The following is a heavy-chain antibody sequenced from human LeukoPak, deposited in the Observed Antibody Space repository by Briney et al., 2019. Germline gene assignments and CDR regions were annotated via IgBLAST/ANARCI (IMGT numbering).Heavy chain of an antibody. J-gene: IGHJ3*02. D-gene: IGHD3-3*01. CDR2: INGDGSNT. Sequence: GGSLRLSCVASGFTFSNYWMHWVRQAPGEGPVWLSRINGDGSNTRCAGSVKGRFTISRDDAKNTLYLQMWSLRAEDTAIYYCGRGVDFWDVFDTSGQGSRVTVSS. V-gene: IGHV3-74*01. CDR3: GRGVDFWDVFDT. CDR1: GFTFSNYW.